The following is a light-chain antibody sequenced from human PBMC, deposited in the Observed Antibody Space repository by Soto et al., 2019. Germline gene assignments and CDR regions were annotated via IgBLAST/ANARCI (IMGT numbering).Light chain of an antibody. CDR3: QQYDQWPIT. CDR2: GAS. Sequence: EIVLTQSPGTLSLSPGGSAALSCRSTESVSDNFLAWYQQKPGQAPRLLIYGASARALGIPDRFSGSGSGTEFSFTVTSLQSEDFAVYYCQQYDQWPITFGQGTRLEIK. J-gene: IGKJ5*01. CDR1: ESVSDN. V-gene: IGKV3-15*01.